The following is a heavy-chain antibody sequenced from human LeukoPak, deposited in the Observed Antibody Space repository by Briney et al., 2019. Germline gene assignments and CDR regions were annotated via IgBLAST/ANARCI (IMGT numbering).Heavy chain of an antibody. Sequence: GASVKVSCKASGYTFTSYGISWVRQAPGQGLEWMGWISAYNGNTNYAQKLRGRVTMTTDTSTSTAYMELRSLRSDDTAVYYCARGPWNNSPNTQFDYWGQGTLVTVSS. V-gene: IGHV1-18*01. CDR3: ARGPWNNSPNTQFDY. D-gene: IGHD1/OR15-1a*01. CDR1: GYTFTSYG. J-gene: IGHJ4*02. CDR2: ISAYNGNT.